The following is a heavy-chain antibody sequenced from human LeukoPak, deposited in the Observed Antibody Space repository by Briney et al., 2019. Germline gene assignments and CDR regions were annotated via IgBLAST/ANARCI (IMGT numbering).Heavy chain of an antibody. D-gene: IGHD3-16*01. CDR1: GFTFSSYI. CDR3: ARLRYDFVWGSYDY. J-gene: IGHJ4*02. Sequence: GGPLRLSCAASGFTFSSYIMNWVRQAPGKGLDWVSYISSSSSTIYYADSVKGRFTISRDNAKNSLYLQMNSLRAEDTAVYYCARLRYDFVWGSYDYWGQGTLVTVSS. CDR2: ISSSSSTI. V-gene: IGHV3-48*01.